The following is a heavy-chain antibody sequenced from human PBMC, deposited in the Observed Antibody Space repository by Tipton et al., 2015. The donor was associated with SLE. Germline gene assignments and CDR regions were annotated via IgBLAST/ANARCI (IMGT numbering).Heavy chain of an antibody. Sequence: QLVQSGAEVKKPGSSVKVSCKASGGTFSSYAISWVRQAPGQGLEWMGRIIPILGIANYAQKFQGRVTITADNSTSTAYMELSSLRSEDMAVYYCARGHDRGSGVDYWGQGTLVTVSS. J-gene: IGHJ4*02. D-gene: IGHD2-15*01. CDR3: ARGHDRGSGVDY. CDR1: GGTFSSYA. CDR2: IIPILGIA. V-gene: IGHV1-69*09.